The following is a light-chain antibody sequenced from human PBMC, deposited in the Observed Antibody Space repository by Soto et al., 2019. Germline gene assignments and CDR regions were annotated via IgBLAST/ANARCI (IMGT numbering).Light chain of an antibody. CDR3: NSYTSTSARV. J-gene: IGLJ3*02. CDR2: EVS. V-gene: IGLV2-14*01. CDR1: SNDVGGFDF. Sequence: QSALTQPASVSGSPGQSITISCTGTSNDVGGFDFVSWYQQHPGKAPKVIIYEVSNRPSGVSDRFSGSKSGNTASLTISGLPAEDEADYYCNSYTSTSARVFGGGTKVTVL.